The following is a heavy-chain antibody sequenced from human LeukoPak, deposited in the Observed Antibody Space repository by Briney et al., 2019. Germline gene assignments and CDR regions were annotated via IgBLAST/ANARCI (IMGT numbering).Heavy chain of an antibody. D-gene: IGHD3-3*01. CDR2: TNPNSGNT. V-gene: IGHV1-8*01. J-gene: IGHJ6*03. Sequence: EASVKVSCKASGYTFTSYDINWVRQATGQGLEWMGWTNPNSGNTGYAQKFQGRVTMTRNTSISTAYMELSSLRSEDTAVYYCARAGLRSGGYYDFWSGYYDMDVWGKGTTVTVSS. CDR1: GYTFTSYD. CDR3: ARAGLRSGGYYDFWSGYYDMDV.